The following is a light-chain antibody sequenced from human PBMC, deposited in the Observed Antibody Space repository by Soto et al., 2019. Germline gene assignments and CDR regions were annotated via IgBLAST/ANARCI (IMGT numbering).Light chain of an antibody. CDR1: SSDVGGYNY. Sequence: QSVLTQPRSVSGSPGQSVTISCTGTSSDVGGYNYVSWYQQYPGKAPKLMIYDVTKRPSGVPDRFSGSKSDNTASLTISGLQAEDEADYYCCSYAGTYTVIFGGGTKLTVL. V-gene: IGLV2-11*01. J-gene: IGLJ2*01. CDR2: DVT. CDR3: CSYAGTYTVI.